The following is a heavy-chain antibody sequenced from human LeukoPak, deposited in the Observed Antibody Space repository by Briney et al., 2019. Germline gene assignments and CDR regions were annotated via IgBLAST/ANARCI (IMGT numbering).Heavy chain of an antibody. CDR1: AGSISSNY. J-gene: IGHJ5*02. CDR2: IYYSGGT. Sequence: SETLSLTCTVSAGSISSNYWSWIRQPPGKGLEWIGYIYYSGGTNYNPSLKSRVTISKDTSKNQFSLRLTSVTPADTAVYYCARHGRAYYDFWSGYSSDLTFWFDPWGQGTLVTVSS. D-gene: IGHD3-3*01. V-gene: IGHV4-59*13. CDR3: ARHGRAYYDFWSGYSSDLTFWFDP.